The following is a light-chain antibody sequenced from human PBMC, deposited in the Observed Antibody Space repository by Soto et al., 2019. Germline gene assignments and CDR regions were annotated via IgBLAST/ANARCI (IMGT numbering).Light chain of an antibody. Sequence: EVVITQSPATLSVSPGERVTLSCRASQSVASNLAWYQQKPGQAPRLLIYGASTRATGIPARFSGSGSGTEFTLTISSLQSEDFGVYYCHQYNNWPTFGQGTKVEIK. CDR1: QSVASN. CDR2: GAS. CDR3: HQYNNWPT. J-gene: IGKJ1*01. V-gene: IGKV3-15*01.